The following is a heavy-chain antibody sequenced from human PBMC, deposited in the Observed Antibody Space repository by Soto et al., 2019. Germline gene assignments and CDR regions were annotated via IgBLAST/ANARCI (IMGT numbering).Heavy chain of an antibody. CDR2: IIPLFGTA. J-gene: IGHJ4*02. V-gene: IGHV1-69*13. CDR1: GGTFSTYA. D-gene: IGHD3-22*01. Sequence: ASVKVSCKASGGTFSTYAIDWVRQAPGQGLEWMGGIIPLFGTAKHAQNFQGRITITADESTNTAYMELRSLRSQDTAVYYCARGVHYDSSGYYYFYWGQGTLVTVSS. CDR3: ARGVHYDSSGYYYFY.